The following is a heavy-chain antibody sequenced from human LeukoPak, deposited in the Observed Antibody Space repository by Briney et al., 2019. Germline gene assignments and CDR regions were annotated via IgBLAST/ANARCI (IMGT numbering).Heavy chain of an antibody. CDR1: GYSISSSNW. D-gene: IGHD5-18*01. Sequence: SDTLSLTCAVSGYSISSSNWWGWIRQPPGKGLEWIGYIYYSGSTYYNPSLKSRVTMSVDTSKNQFSLKLSSVTAVDTAVCYCARNVDTVMVGGGWFDPWGQGTLVTVSS. J-gene: IGHJ5*02. V-gene: IGHV4-28*01. CDR2: IYYSGST. CDR3: ARNVDTVMVGGGWFDP.